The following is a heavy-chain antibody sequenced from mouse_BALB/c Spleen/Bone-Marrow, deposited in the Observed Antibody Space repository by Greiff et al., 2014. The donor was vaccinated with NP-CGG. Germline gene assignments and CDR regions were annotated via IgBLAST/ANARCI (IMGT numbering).Heavy chain of an antibody. Sequence: VQLQQSGPELVKPGASMKISCKASGYSFTDYTMNWVKQSHGKNLEWIGLINPHNGGTDYSQKFKGKATLTVDKSSSTAYMELLSLTSEDSAVYYCARGATMITTGDAMDYWGQGTSVTVSS. CDR1: GYSFTDYT. CDR3: ARGATMITTGDAMDY. CDR2: INPHNGGT. J-gene: IGHJ4*01. V-gene: IGHV1-18*01. D-gene: IGHD2-4*01.